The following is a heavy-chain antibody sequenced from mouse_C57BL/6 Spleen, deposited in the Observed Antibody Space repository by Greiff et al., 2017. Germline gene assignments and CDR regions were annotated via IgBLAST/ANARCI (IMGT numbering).Heavy chain of an antibody. D-gene: IGHD2-5*01. Sequence: EVKLEESGGGLVQPGGSLKLSCAASGFTFSDAWMDWVRQSPEKGLEWVAEIRNKANNHATYSAESVQGWFTIPRADSKCSVYLQMNSLRAEDTGIYYCTRAYYSNYLPGFAYWGQGTLVTVSA. J-gene: IGHJ3*01. CDR1: GFTFSDAW. V-gene: IGHV6-6*01. CDR3: TRAYYSNYLPGFAY. CDR2: IRNKANNHAT.